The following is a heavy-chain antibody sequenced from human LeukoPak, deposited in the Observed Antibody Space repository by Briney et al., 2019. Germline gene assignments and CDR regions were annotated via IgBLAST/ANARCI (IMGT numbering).Heavy chain of an antibody. Sequence: PGGSLRLSCAASGFTFSSYWMSWVRQAPGKGLEWVANIKQDGSEKYYVDSVKGRFTISRDNAKSSLYLQMNSLRAEDTAVYYCARASHDYGDLLDAFDIWGQGTMVTVSS. CDR1: GFTFSSYW. V-gene: IGHV3-7*01. J-gene: IGHJ3*02. CDR3: ARASHDYGDLLDAFDI. D-gene: IGHD4-17*01. CDR2: IKQDGSEK.